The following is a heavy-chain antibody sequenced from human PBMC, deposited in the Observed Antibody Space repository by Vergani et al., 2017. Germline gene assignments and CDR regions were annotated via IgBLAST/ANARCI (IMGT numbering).Heavy chain of an antibody. J-gene: IGHJ5*02. CDR2: INHSGST. V-gene: IGHV4-34*01. CDR3: ARGQLSYYDFWSGRKNWFDP. Sequence: QVQLQQWGAGLLKPSETLSLTCAVYGGSFSGYYWSWIRQPPGKGLEWIGEINHSGSTNYNPSLKSRVTISVDTSKNQFSLKLSSVTAADTAVYYCARGQLSYYDFWSGRKNWFDPWGQGTLVTVSS. D-gene: IGHD3-3*01. CDR1: GGSFSGYY.